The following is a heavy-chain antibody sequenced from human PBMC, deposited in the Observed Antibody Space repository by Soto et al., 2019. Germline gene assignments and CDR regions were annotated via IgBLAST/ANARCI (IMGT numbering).Heavy chain of an antibody. Sequence: QITLKESGPPLVKPTQTLTLTCTFSGFSLSTSGVGVGWIRQPPGKALKWLALIYWDDEKRYSPSLESRLTITKDTSKNQVVLTMTNMDPVDTATYYCAHRRVSAPFDYWGQGTLVTVSS. CDR1: GFSLSTSGVG. CDR2: IYWDDEK. V-gene: IGHV2-5*02. D-gene: IGHD3-3*01. J-gene: IGHJ4*02. CDR3: AHRRVSAPFDY.